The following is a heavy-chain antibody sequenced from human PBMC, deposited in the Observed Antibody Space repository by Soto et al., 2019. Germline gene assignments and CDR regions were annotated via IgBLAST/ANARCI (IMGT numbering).Heavy chain of an antibody. CDR3: VRTSLVVAVATREDF. V-gene: IGHV3-74*03. Sequence: EVQLVESGGGFVQPGESLRLSCAASGFTFSNYWMHWVRQAPGKGLVWVSRIDSDGSRITYADFVKGRFTISRDNAKNTVDLHMNSLTAEDTAVYYCVRTSLVVAVATREDFWGQGTLVTVSS. CDR1: GFTFSNYW. D-gene: IGHD2-15*01. CDR2: IDSDGSRI. J-gene: IGHJ4*02.